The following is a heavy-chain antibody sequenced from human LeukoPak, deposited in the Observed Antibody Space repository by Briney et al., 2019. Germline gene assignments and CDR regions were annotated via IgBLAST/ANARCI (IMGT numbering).Heavy chain of an antibody. CDR3: ARHSRSGSGGYENAFDI. Sequence: SETLSLTCTVSGGSISSSSYYWDWIRQSPGKGLEWIGNIYSGGSTYYTPSLKSRVTISVDTSKNQFSLKLGSVTAADTAIYFCARHSRSGSGGYENAFDIWGQGTMVTVSS. CDR2: IYSGGST. D-gene: IGHD5-12*01. J-gene: IGHJ3*02. CDR1: GGSISSSSYY. V-gene: IGHV4-39*01.